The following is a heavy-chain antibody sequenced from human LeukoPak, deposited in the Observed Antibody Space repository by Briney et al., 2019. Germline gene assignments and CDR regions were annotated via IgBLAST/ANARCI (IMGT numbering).Heavy chain of an antibody. CDR3: ARAPPRYYYDSSGYYSY. CDR2: ISAYNGNT. CDR1: GYTFTSYG. J-gene: IGHJ4*02. Sequence: ASVKVSCKASGYTFTSYGISWVRQAPGQGLEWMGWISAYNGNTNYAQKLQGSVTMTTDTSTSTAYMELRSLRSDDTAVYYCARAPPRYYYDSSGYYSYWGQGTLVTVSS. D-gene: IGHD3-22*01. V-gene: IGHV1-18*01.